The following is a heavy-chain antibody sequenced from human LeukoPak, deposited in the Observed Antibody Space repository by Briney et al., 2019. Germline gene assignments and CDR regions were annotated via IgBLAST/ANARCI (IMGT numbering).Heavy chain of an antibody. J-gene: IGHJ4*02. CDR3: AREYHSSGSYTFDN. D-gene: IGHD3-22*01. Sequence: ASVKVSCKASGHTFTGYYVYWVRQAPGQGLEWMGWINPNSGGTNYAQKFQGRVTMTRDTSISTAYMELSRLRSDDTAVYYCAREYHSSGSYTFDNWGQGTLVTVSS. V-gene: IGHV1-2*02. CDR1: GHTFTGYY. CDR2: INPNSGGT.